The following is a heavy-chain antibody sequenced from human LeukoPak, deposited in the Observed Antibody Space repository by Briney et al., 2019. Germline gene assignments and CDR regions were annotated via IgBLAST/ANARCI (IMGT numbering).Heavy chain of an antibody. Sequence: GGSLRLSCAASGFTFSSYGMHWVRQAPGKGLEWVAVIWYDGSNKYYADSVKGRFTISRDNSKNTLYLQMNSLRAEDTAVYYCATKGGKRGYSYGYGMDVWGQGTTVTVSS. J-gene: IGHJ6*02. V-gene: IGHV3-33*01. CDR1: GFTFSSYG. D-gene: IGHD5-18*01. CDR3: ATKGGKRGYSYGYGMDV. CDR2: IWYDGSNK.